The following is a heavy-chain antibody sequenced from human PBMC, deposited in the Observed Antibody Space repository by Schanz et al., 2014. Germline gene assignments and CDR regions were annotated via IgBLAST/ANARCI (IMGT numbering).Heavy chain of an antibody. CDR2: IKHDGSEK. J-gene: IGHJ4*02. V-gene: IGHV3-7*01. Sequence: EVQLVESGGGLVQPGGSLRLSCAASGFAFDTYWMSWVRQAPGKGLEWVANIKHDGSEKYYVDSVKGRFTISRDNAKSSLHLQMNSRRADDTAVYYCARDGVAATTDFEYWGQGALVTVSS. D-gene: IGHD1-1*01. CDR3: ARDGVAATTDFEY. CDR1: GFAFDTYW.